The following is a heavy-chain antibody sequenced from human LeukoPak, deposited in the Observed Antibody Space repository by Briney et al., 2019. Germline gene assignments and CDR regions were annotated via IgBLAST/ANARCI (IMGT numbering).Heavy chain of an antibody. CDR1: GYTFTGYY. Sequence: ASVMVSCKASGYTFTGYYMHWVRQAPGQGLEWMGWISPNSGGTNYAQKFQGRVTMTRDTSISTAYKEVSGLRSDDTAVYYCARSYDYYDNSDDAFDIWGQGTMVTVSS. V-gene: IGHV1-2*02. CDR3: ARSYDYYDNSDDAFDI. CDR2: ISPNSGGT. D-gene: IGHD3-22*01. J-gene: IGHJ3*02.